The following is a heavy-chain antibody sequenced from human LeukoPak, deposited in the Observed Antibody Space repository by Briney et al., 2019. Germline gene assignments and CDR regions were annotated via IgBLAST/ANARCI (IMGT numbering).Heavy chain of an antibody. D-gene: IGHD5-18*01. Sequence: PGRSLRLSCAASGFTFSSYGMHWVRQAPGKGLEWVAVIWYDGSNKYYADSVKGRFTISRDNSKNTLYLQMNSLRAEDTAVYYCARGGYSYGNNWFDPWCQGTLVTVSS. CDR3: ARGGYSYGNNWFDP. V-gene: IGHV3-33*01. J-gene: IGHJ5*02. CDR2: IWYDGSNK. CDR1: GFTFSSYG.